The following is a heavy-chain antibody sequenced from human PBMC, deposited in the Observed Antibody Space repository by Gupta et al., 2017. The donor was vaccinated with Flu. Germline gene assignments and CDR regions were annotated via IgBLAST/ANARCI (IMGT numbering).Heavy chain of an antibody. CDR3: ARSPGRGLLGYCSSTSCPPVARGYMDV. Sequence: IGTAGDTYYPGSVKGRFTISRENAKNSLYLQMNSLRAGDTAVYYCARSPGRGLLGYCSSTSCPPVARGYMDVWGKGTTVTVSS. V-gene: IGHV3-13*01. CDR2: IGTAGDT. J-gene: IGHJ6*03. D-gene: IGHD2-2*01.